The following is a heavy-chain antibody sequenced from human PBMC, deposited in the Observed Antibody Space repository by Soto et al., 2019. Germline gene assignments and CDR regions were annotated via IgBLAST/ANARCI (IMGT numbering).Heavy chain of an antibody. D-gene: IGHD2-21*01. V-gene: IGHV3-7*01. J-gene: IGHJ4*02. CDR3: ARLLVHSAFDFMDN. CDR1: GFSFSGYW. CDR2: IQPDGSET. Sequence: EVQLVESGGGLVQPGGSLRLSCAASGFSFSGYWMDWVRQAPGKGLEWVANIQPDGSETHYVDSVKGRFTISRDNTKSSLHLKMNSLRAEDTAVYYSARLLVHSAFDFMDNWGQGTLVSVSS.